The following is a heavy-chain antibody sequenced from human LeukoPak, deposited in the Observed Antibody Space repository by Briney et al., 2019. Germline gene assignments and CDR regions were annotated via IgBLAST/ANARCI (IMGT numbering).Heavy chain of an antibody. J-gene: IGHJ3*02. D-gene: IGHD3-22*01. V-gene: IGHV1-69*04. Sequence: AASVKVSCKASGGTFSSYAISWVRQAPGQGLEWMGRIIPILGIANYAQKFQGRVTITADKSTSTAYMELSSLRSEDTAVYYCARRSSGHYPSASAFDIWGQGTMVTVSS. CDR2: IIPILGIA. CDR3: ARRSSGHYPSASAFDI. CDR1: GGTFSSYA.